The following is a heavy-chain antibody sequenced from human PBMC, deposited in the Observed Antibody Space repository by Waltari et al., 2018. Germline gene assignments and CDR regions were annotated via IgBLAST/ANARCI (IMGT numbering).Heavy chain of an antibody. J-gene: IGHJ1*01. CDR3: AREGLQVRGVRGGFQH. D-gene: IGHD3-10*01. Sequence: EVQLVETGGGLIQPGGSLRLSCAASGFTVSSKYMSWGRQARGKGLGWVSVIYSVGSTDYADSVKGRFTISRDKSKNTLYLQMNSLRAEDTAVYYCAREGLQVRGVRGGFQHWGQGTLVTVSS. CDR1: GFTVSSKY. V-gene: IGHV3-53*02. CDR2: IYSVGST.